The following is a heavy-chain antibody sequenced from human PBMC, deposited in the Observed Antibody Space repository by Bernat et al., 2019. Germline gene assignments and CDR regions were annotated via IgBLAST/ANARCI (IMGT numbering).Heavy chain of an antibody. CDR2: IYYSGST. V-gene: IGHV4-39*01. CDR1: GGSISSSSYY. D-gene: IGHD6-13*01. J-gene: IGHJ3*02. CDR3: ARQPASHSSSWATFDDAFDI. Sequence: QLQLQESGPGLVKPSETLSLICTISGGSISSSSYYWGWIRQPPGKGLEWIGSIYYSGSTYYNPSLKSRVTISVDTSKNQFSLKLSSVTAADTAVDYCARQPASHSSSWATFDDAFDIWGQGTMVTVSS.